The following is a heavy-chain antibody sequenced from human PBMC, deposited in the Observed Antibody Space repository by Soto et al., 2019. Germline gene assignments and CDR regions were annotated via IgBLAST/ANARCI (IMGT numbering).Heavy chain of an antibody. CDR1: GFTFSSYG. D-gene: IGHD2-15*01. CDR3: AKDTPFSYCSGGSCYSFGSWFDP. J-gene: IGHJ5*02. V-gene: IGHV3-30*18. Sequence: PGGSLRLSCAASGFTFSSYGMHWVRQAPGKGLEWVAVISYDGSNKYYADSVKGRFTISRDNSKNTLYLQMNSLRAEDTAVYYCAKDTPFSYCSGGSCYSFGSWFDPWGQGSLVTGSS. CDR2: ISYDGSNK.